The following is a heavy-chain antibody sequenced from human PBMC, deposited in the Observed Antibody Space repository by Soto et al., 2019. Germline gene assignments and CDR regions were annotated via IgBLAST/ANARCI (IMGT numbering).Heavy chain of an antibody. CDR3: AKVGPKWSSDAFDI. V-gene: IGHV3-9*01. Sequence: EVQLVESGGGLVQPGGSLRLSCVGSGFTLDDASSEFIFADYAIHWVRQAPGKGLEWVSIISRNSGAKGYADSVKGRVSISRDNAKTSLFLQMASLRPEDTALYYCAKVGPKWSSDAFDIWGQGAMVTVSS. CDR2: ISRNSGAK. J-gene: IGHJ3*02. CDR1: GFTLDDASSEFIFADYA. D-gene: IGHD2-15*01.